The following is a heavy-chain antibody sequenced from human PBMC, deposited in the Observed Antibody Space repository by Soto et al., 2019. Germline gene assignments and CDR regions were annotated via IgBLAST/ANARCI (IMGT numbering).Heavy chain of an antibody. CDR2: ISAYNGNT. J-gene: IGHJ6*03. V-gene: IGHV1-18*01. CDR1: GYTFTSYG. CDR3: ARSKYMDV. Sequence: GASVKVSCKASGYTFTSYGISWVRQAPGQGLEWMGWISAYNGNTNYAQKLQGRVTMTRDTSTTTVYMELSSLRSEDTAMYYCARSKYMDVWGKGTTVTVSS.